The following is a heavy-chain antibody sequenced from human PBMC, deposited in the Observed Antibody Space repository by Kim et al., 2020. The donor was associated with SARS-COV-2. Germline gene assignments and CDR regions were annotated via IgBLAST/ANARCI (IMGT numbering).Heavy chain of an antibody. CDR1: GFTFTKYW. V-gene: IGHV3-7*01. CDR3: GRDYSD. Sequence: GGSLRLSCAASGFTFTKYWMSWVRQAPEKGLEWVANIKEDGSEKYYVDSVKGRFTISRDNAKNSLYLQMNSLRVEDTAIYFCGRDYSDWGQGTLVTVFS. CDR2: IKEDGSEK. J-gene: IGHJ4*02. D-gene: IGHD6-13*01.